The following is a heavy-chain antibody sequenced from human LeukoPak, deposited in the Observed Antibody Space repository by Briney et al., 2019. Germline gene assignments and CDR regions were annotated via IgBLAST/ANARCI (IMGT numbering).Heavy chain of an antibody. D-gene: IGHD3-3*01. CDR3: ARVNGYYDFWSGPWLDY. CDR1: GYSINSGFY. V-gene: IGHV4-61*02. J-gene: IGHJ4*02. CDR2: IYTSGST. Sequence: PSETLSLTCTVSGYSINSGFYWAWIRQPAGKGLEWIGRIYTSGSTNYNPSLKSRVTISVDTSKNQISLKLSSVTAADTAVYYCARVNGYYDFWSGPWLDYWGQGTLVTVSS.